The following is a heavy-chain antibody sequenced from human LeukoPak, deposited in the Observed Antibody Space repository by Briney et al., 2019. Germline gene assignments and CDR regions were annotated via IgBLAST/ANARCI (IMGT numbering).Heavy chain of an antibody. CDR2: IYYSGNT. CDR3: ARGRFGELLPYYYYYMDV. Sequence: SETLSLTCTVSGGSISSYYWSWIRRPPGKGLEWIGYIYYSGNTNYNPSLKSRVTISVDTSKNQFSLKLSSVTAADAAVYYCARGRFGELLPYYYYYMDVWGKGTTVTVSS. D-gene: IGHD3-10*01. J-gene: IGHJ6*03. CDR1: GGSISSYY. V-gene: IGHV4-59*01.